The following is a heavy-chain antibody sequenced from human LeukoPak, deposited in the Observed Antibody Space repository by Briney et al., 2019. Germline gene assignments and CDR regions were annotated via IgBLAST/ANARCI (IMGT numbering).Heavy chain of an antibody. CDR2: IYPGDSDT. CDR1: GYSFTSYW. D-gene: IGHD3-3*01. CDR3: ARSYTYYDFWSGYYDY. J-gene: IGHJ4*02. V-gene: IGHV5-51*01. Sequence: GESLKISCKGSGYSFTSYWIGWVRQMPGKGLEWMGIIYPGDSDTRHSPSFQGQVTISADKSISTAYLQWSSLKASDAAMYYCARSYTYYDFWSGYYDYWGQGTLVTVSS.